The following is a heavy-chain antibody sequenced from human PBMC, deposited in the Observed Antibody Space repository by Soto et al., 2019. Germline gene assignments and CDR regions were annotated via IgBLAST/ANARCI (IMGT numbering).Heavy chain of an antibody. J-gene: IGHJ4*02. CDR3: ARGGYGDYGIDY. CDR1: GFTFSSYG. V-gene: IGHV3-33*01. D-gene: IGHD4-17*01. Sequence: QVQLVESGGGVVQPGRSLRLSCAASGFTFSSYGMHWVRQAPGKGLEWVAVIWYDGSNKYYADSVKGRFTISRDNSKNTLYLQMNSLRAEDTAVYYCARGGYGDYGIDYWGQGTLVTVSS. CDR2: IWYDGSNK.